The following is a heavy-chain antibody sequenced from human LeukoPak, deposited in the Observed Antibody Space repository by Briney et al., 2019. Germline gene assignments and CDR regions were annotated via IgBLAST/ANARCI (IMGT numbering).Heavy chain of an antibody. D-gene: IGHD5-18*01. V-gene: IGHV4-59*01. CDR1: GGSISSYY. J-gene: IGHJ4*02. Sequence: SETLSLTCTVSGGSISSYYWSWIRQPPGKGLEWIGYIYYSGSTNYNPSLKSRVTISVDTSKNQFSLKLSPVTAADTAVYYCARGVYSYGYDYWGQGTLVTVSS. CDR2: IYYSGST. CDR3: ARGVYSYGYDY.